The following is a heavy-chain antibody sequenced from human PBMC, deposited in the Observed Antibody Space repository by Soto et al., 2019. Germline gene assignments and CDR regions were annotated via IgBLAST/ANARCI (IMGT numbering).Heavy chain of an antibody. CDR1: GGTFSSYA. V-gene: IGHV1-69*13. D-gene: IGHD3-3*01. J-gene: IGHJ6*02. CDR3: AGYLEWFPNDYYYYGMDV. Sequence: SVKVSCKASGGTFSSYAISWVRQAPGQGLEWMGGIIPIFGTANYAQKFQGRVTITADESTSTAYMELSSLRSEDTAVYYCAGYLEWFPNDYYYYGMDVWGQGTTVTVSS. CDR2: IIPIFGTA.